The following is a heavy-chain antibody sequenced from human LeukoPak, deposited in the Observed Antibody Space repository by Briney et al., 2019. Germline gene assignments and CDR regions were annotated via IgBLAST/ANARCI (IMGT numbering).Heavy chain of an antibody. J-gene: IGHJ4*02. D-gene: IGHD2-2*01. Sequence: GGSLRLSCAGSGFTFSDYYMSWVRQAPGKWLEWVAYISSSGRTIYYGDSGKGRFTLTRDKAKNSLSLQLNSLRAEDTAVYYCARADCSSTSCYELDYWGQGTLVTVSS. CDR1: GFTFSDYY. CDR3: ARADCSSTSCYELDY. CDR2: ISSSGRTI. V-gene: IGHV3-11*04.